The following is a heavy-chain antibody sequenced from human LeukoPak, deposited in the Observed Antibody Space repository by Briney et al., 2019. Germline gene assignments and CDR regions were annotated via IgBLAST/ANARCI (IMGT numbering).Heavy chain of an antibody. CDR3: AKGTERYREVSSFDS. CDR1: GFTFSTYT. D-gene: IGHD3-10*01. J-gene: IGHJ4*02. Sequence: GSLRLSCAASGFTFSTYTMNWVRQAPGKGLEWVSAISGRGDGTYYADFVKGRFTISRDNSKNTLYLQMNSLRAEDTAAYYCAKGTERYREVSSFDSWGQGTLVTVSS. V-gene: IGHV3-23*01. CDR2: ISGRGDGT.